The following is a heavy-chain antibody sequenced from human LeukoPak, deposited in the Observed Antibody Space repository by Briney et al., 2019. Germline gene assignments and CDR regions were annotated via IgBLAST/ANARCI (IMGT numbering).Heavy chain of an antibody. J-gene: IGHJ6*02. Sequence: GGSLRLSCAASGFTFRNYWMTWVRQAPEKGLEWVANIKEDGGEKYYVDSVKGRFTISRDNAKNLLYLQLNSLRVEDTAVYYCARNWYLTSYGMDVWGQGTTVTVSS. V-gene: IGHV3-7*05. CDR2: IKEDGGEK. D-gene: IGHD1-7*01. CDR1: GFTFRNYW. CDR3: ARNWYLTSYGMDV.